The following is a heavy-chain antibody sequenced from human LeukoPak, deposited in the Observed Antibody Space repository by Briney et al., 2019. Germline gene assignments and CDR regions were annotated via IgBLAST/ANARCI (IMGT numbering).Heavy chain of an antibody. V-gene: IGHV3-30*18. D-gene: IGHD3-10*01. Sequence: GGSLRLSCAASGFTFSTFNMHWVRQAPGKGLEWVAVFSSDGRSTFYAENVQGRFTLSRDNSKNTLSLQMNSLRAEDTAVYYCAKSYYYHSGSFDYWGQGTVVTDSS. J-gene: IGHJ4*02. CDR3: AKSYYYHSGSFDY. CDR2: FSSDGRST. CDR1: GFTFSTFN.